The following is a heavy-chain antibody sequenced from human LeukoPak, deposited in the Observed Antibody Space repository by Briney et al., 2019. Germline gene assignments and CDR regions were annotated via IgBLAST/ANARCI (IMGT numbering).Heavy chain of an antibody. J-gene: IGHJ1*01. Sequence: GGSLRLSCAASGFTFSSYWMHWGRHAPGKGLGWGSRIKSDGSTNYADSVKGRFTISRDNAKNTVSLQMNSLRAEDTGVYYCARAPSEIGGYYPEYFRHWGQGTLVTVSS. CDR3: ARAPSEIGGYYPEYFRH. CDR1: GFTFSSYW. D-gene: IGHD3-22*01. CDR2: IKSDGST. V-gene: IGHV3-74*01.